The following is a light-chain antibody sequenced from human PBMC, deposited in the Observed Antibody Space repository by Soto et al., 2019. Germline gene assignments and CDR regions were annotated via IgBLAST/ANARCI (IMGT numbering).Light chain of an antibody. CDR2: CAS. CDR3: QQYYSSPPT. Sequence: DSVLTQSPDSLAAALGERAFINCKSSHLVLNSGDNNNYLSWYQQRPGQPPQLLFDCASTRESGVPDRFSGSGSGRHFTLTITSLQAEDVAVYFCQQYYSSPPTFGQGTKVDIK. CDR1: HLVLNSGDNNNY. V-gene: IGKV4-1*01. J-gene: IGKJ1*01.